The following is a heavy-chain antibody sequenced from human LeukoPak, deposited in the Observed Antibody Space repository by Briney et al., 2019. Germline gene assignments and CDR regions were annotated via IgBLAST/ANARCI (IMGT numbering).Heavy chain of an antibody. D-gene: IGHD2-15*01. CDR1: GFTFSNYW. CDR3: ARGGSRFCSSCYSDAFDI. Sequence: PGGSLRLSCAASGFTFSNYWMNWVRQAPGKGLEWVANIKQDGGEVYYVGSVKGRFTISRDSAKNSLHLQMNSLRAEDTAVYYCARGGSRFCSSCYSDAFDIWGQGTMVTASS. CDR2: IKQDGGEV. V-gene: IGHV3-7*01. J-gene: IGHJ3*02.